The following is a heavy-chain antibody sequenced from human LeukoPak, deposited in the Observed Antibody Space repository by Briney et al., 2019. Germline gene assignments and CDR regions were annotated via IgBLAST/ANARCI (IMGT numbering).Heavy chain of an antibody. CDR3: ARGYCSSTSFPNWFDP. D-gene: IGHD2-2*01. V-gene: IGHV4-34*01. CDR1: GGSFSGYY. Sequence: SETLSLTCAVYGGSFSGYYWSWIRQPPGKGLEWIGEINHSGSTNYNPSLKSRVTISVDTSKNQFSLKLSSVTAADTAVYYCARGYCSSTSFPNWFDPWGQGTLVTVSS. CDR2: INHSGST. J-gene: IGHJ5*02.